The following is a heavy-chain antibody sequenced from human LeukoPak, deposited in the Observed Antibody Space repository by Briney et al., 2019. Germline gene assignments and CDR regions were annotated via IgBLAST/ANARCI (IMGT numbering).Heavy chain of an antibody. CDR1: GFTFNSYD. CDR3: AREVDWAFDY. J-gene: IGHJ4*02. D-gene: IGHD3-9*01. V-gene: IGHV3-30*02. CDR2: VRYDGSNE. Sequence: GGSLRLSCAASGFTFNSYDIHWVRQAPGKGLEWVAIVRYDGSNEHYADSVKGRFTISRDNSENTLYLQMNSLRPEDTAVYYCAREVDWAFDYWGQGTLVTVSS.